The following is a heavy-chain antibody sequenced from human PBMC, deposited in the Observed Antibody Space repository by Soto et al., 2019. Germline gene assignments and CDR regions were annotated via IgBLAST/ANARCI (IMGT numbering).Heavy chain of an antibody. D-gene: IGHD4-17*01. Sequence: TSETLSLTCTVSGGSISSSSYYWGWIRQPPGKGLEWIGSIYYSGSTYYNPSLKSRVTISVDTSKNQFSLKLSSVTAADTAVYYCASAVLYGEYVDPYFDYWGQGTLVTVSS. CDR2: IYYSGST. CDR1: GGSISSSSYY. J-gene: IGHJ4*02. V-gene: IGHV4-39*01. CDR3: ASAVLYGEYVDPYFDY.